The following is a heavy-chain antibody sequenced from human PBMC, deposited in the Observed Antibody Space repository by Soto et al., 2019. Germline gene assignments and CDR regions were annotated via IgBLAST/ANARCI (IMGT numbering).Heavy chain of an antibody. CDR3: TIGSWSGEVFDI. CDR1: GGTFNTYS. J-gene: IGHJ3*02. V-gene: IGHV1-69*02. CDR2: IIPMLGVR. Sequence: QVQLVQSGAEVKKPGSSVKVSCKDSGGTFNTYSMFWVRQAPGQGLEWMGRIIPMLGVRNYAQRFQDRVTITADKSTATVHMELNSLRSEDTALYYCTIGSWSGEVFDIWGQGTMVTVSS. D-gene: IGHD2-21*01.